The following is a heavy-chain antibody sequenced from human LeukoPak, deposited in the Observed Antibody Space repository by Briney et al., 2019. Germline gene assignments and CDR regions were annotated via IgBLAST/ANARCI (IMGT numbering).Heavy chain of an antibody. D-gene: IGHD5-18*01. J-gene: IGHJ4*02. CDR3: ARDTLHVDTAIYRGFDY. Sequence: SETLSLTCAVYGGSFSGYYWSWIRQPPGKGLEWIGEINHSGSTNYNPSLKSRVTISVDTSKNQFSLKLSSVTAADTAVYYCARDTLHVDTAIYRGFDYWGQGTLVTVSS. CDR1: GGSFSGYY. V-gene: IGHV4-34*01. CDR2: INHSGST.